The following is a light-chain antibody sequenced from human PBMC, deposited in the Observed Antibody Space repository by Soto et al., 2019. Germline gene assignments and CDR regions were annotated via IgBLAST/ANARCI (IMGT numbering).Light chain of an antibody. V-gene: IGKV1-5*01. CDR2: DAS. J-gene: IGKJ1*01. CDR1: QSISSW. Sequence: DIQMTQSPSTLSASLGDRVTISCRASQSISSWLAWYQQKPGKAPKLLIYDASYLETGVPSRFSGSGSGTEFILTISSLQPDDLSTYYCQQYHSFWTFGQGTKVEI. CDR3: QQYHSFWT.